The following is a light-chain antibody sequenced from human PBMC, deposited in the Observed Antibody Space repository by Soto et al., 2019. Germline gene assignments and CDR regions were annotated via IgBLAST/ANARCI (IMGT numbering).Light chain of an antibody. J-gene: IGKJ1*01. Sequence: DIQMTQSPSTLSASVGDRVTITCRASQSISTWLAWYQQKPGKAPKLLIYKASSLASGVPSRFSGSGSGTDFTLTISSLQPDDFATYYCQQYINRWTFGPGTKVEIK. CDR2: KAS. CDR1: QSISTW. CDR3: QQYINRWT. V-gene: IGKV1-5*03.